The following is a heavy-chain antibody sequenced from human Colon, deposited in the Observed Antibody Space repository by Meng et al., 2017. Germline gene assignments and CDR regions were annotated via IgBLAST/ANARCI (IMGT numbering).Heavy chain of an antibody. CDR3: ARRYSSSWYPSNWFDP. Sequence: GSLRLSCAVYDGSFSGYYRSWIRQPPGKGLEWIGEINHSGSTNYNPSLKSRVTISVDTSKNQFSLKLSSVTAADTAVYYCARRYSSSWYPSNWFDPWGQGTLVTVSS. D-gene: IGHD6-13*01. CDR2: INHSGST. J-gene: IGHJ5*02. CDR1: DGSFSGYY. V-gene: IGHV4-34*01.